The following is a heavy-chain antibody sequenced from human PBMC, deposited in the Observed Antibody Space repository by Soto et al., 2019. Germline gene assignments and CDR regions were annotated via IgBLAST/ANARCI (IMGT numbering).Heavy chain of an antibody. Sequence: LGESLKISCKGSGYSFTSYWIGWVRQMPGKGLEWMGIIYPGDSDTRYSPSFQGQVTISADKSISTAYLQWSSLKASDTAMYYCARSAYSSGWPYNWFDPWGQGTLVTVSS. CDR3: ARSAYSSGWPYNWFDP. CDR2: IYPGDSDT. CDR1: GYSFTSYW. J-gene: IGHJ5*02. D-gene: IGHD6-19*01. V-gene: IGHV5-51*01.